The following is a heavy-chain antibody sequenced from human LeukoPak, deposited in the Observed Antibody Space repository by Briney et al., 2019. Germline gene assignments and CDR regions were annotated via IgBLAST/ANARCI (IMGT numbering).Heavy chain of an antibody. CDR1: GYTFTGYY. V-gene: IGHV1-2*02. Sequence: GASVKVSCKASGYTFTGYYLHWVRQAPGQGLEWMGWINPNSGDTNYAQNFQGRVTMTRDTSINTAYMELSRLRSDDTAVYYCARSGSGYADLYWGQGTLVTVSS. CDR2: INPNSGDT. J-gene: IGHJ4*02. D-gene: IGHD3-22*01. CDR3: ARSGSGYADLY.